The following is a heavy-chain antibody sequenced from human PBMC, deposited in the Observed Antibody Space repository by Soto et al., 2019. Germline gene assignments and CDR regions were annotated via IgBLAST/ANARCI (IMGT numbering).Heavy chain of an antibody. V-gene: IGHV5-10-1*01. Sequence: GESPKISCNGSGYSFTSYWIPWVRQMPGKGLEWMGWIDPSASYTNYSPSFQRHVTNSADKPISTAYLQWSSLKASDTAMYYCASSLGYSYVLGAFDIWGQGTMGTVSS. J-gene: IGHJ3*02. CDR2: IDPSASYT. CDR1: GYSFTSYW. D-gene: IGHD5-18*01. CDR3: ASSLGYSYVLGAFDI.